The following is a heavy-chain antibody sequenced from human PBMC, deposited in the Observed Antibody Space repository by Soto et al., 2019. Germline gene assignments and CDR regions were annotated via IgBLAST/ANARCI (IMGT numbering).Heavy chain of an antibody. J-gene: IGHJ5*02. CDR3: ARHPERIAQIGWFDP. D-gene: IGHD6-13*01. CDR1: GFTFSSYS. CDR2: ISSSSSYI. V-gene: IGHV3-21*01. Sequence: GGSLRFSCAASGFTFSSYSMNWVRQAPGKGLEWVSSISSSSSYIYYADSVKGRFTISRDNAKNSLYLQMNSLRAEDTAVYYCARHPERIAQIGWFDPWGQGT.